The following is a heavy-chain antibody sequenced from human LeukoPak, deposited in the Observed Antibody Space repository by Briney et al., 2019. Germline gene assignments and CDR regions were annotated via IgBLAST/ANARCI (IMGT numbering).Heavy chain of an antibody. CDR2: VYRTGNT. Sequence: SETLSLTCSVSGGSISAYYWSWIRQAAGKGLEWIGRVYRTGNTNYNPSLQSRVTMSVDTSKNQISLRLRSVTAADMAVYFCARDDFEYSVHYGMDVWGQGTAVTVSS. CDR1: GGSISAYY. V-gene: IGHV4-4*07. CDR3: ARDDFEYSVHYGMDV. D-gene: IGHD3-9*01. J-gene: IGHJ6*02.